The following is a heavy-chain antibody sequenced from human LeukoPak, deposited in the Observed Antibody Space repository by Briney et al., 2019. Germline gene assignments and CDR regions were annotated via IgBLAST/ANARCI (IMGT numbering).Heavy chain of an antibody. Sequence: PSETLSLTCTVSGYSISSGYYWGWIRQPPGKGLEWIGSIYHSGSTYYNPSLKSRVTISVDTSKNQFSLKLSSVTAADTAVYYCARDRVGATGGPWGQGTLVTVSS. J-gene: IGHJ5*02. CDR1: GYSISSGYY. D-gene: IGHD1-26*01. CDR3: ARDRVGATGGP. CDR2: IYHSGST. V-gene: IGHV4-38-2*02.